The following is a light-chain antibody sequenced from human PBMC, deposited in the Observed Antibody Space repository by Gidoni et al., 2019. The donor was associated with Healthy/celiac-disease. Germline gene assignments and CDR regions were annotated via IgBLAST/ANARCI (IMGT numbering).Light chain of an antibody. J-gene: IGKJ2*02. V-gene: IGKV3-20*01. CDR2: GAS. Sequence: EIVLTQYPGTLSLSPGERDTLSCRDSQSVSSSYLAWYQQKPGQAPRLLIYGASSRATGIPDRFSGSGSGTDFTLTISRLEPEDFAVYYCQQYGSSPGTFGQGTKLEIK. CDR1: QSVSSSY. CDR3: QQYGSSPGT.